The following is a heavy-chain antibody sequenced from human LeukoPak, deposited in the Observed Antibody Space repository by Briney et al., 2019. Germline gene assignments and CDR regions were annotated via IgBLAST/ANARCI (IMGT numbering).Heavy chain of an antibody. CDR3: ARGTKEYQLLYGLYYFDY. D-gene: IGHD2-2*02. CDR2: IKQDGSEK. J-gene: IGHJ4*02. V-gene: IGHV3-7*01. CDR1: GFTFSSYG. Sequence: PGGSLRLSCAASGFTFSSYGMHWVRQAPGKGLEWVANIKQDGSEKYYVDSVKGRFTISRDNAKNSLYLQMNSLRAEDTAVYYCARGTKEYQLLYGLYYFDYWGQGTLVTVSS.